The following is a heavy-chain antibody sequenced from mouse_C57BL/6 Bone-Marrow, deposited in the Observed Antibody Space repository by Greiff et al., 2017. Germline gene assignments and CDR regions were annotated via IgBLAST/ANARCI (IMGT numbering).Heavy chain of an antibody. J-gene: IGHJ2*01. CDR3: ARSGYYYGSDY. Sequence: QVQLQQPGAELVKPGASVKLSCKASGYTFTSYWMQWVKQRPGQGLEWIGEIDPSDSYTNYNQKFKGKATLTVDTSSSTAYMQLSSLTSEDSAVYYCARSGYYYGSDYWGQGTTLTVSS. D-gene: IGHD1-1*01. V-gene: IGHV1-50*01. CDR1: GYTFTSYW. CDR2: IDPSDSYT.